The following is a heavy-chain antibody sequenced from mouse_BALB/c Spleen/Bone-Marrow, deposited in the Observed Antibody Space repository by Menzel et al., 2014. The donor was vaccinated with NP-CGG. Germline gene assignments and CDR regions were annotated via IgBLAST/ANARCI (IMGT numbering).Heavy chain of an antibody. CDR2: ISSGSSTI. CDR3: ARGNYGFSFYYAMDY. Sequence: EVQLQESGGGLVQPGGSRKLSCAASGFTFSSFGMHWVRQAPEKGLEWVAYISSGSSTIYYADTVKGRFTISRDNPKNTLFLQMTSLRSEDTAMYYCARGNYGFSFYYAMDYWGQGTSVAFSS. J-gene: IGHJ4*01. CDR1: GFTFSSFG. D-gene: IGHD1-1*01. V-gene: IGHV5-17*02.